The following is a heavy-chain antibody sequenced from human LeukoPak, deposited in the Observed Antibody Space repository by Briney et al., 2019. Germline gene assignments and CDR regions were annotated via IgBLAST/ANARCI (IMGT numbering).Heavy chain of an antibody. V-gene: IGHV1-2*02. CDR2: INPNSGGT. CDR3: ARDDAAAHSD. J-gene: IGHJ4*02. Sequence: GASVKVSCKASGGTFSSYAISWVRQAPGQGLEWMGWINPNSGGTNYAQKFQGRVTMTRDTSISTAYMELSRLRSDDTAVYYCARDDAAAHSDWGQGTLVTVSS. CDR1: GGTFSSYA. D-gene: IGHD6-13*01.